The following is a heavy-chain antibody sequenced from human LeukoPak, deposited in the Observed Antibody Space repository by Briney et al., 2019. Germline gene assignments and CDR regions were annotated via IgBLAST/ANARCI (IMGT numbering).Heavy chain of an antibody. V-gene: IGHV3-23*01. D-gene: IGHD3-22*01. CDR3: ARVRVYDSSGSDAFDI. J-gene: IGHJ3*02. CDR2: ISGTGGST. CDR1: GFTFSSYA. Sequence: QPGGSLRLSCAASGFTFSSYAMSWVRQAPGKGLEWVSTISGTGGSTYYADSVKGRFTISRDNAKNSLYLQMNSLRAEDTAVYYCARVRVYDSSGSDAFDIWGQGTMVTVSS.